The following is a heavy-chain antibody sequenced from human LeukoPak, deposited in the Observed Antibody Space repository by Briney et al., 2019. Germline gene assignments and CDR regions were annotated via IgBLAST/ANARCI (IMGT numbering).Heavy chain of an antibody. J-gene: IGHJ6*03. CDR3: ARSRYYYYYMDV. V-gene: IGHV1-69*13. CDR1: GGTSSSYA. CDR2: IIPIFGTA. Sequence: ASVKVSCKASGGTSSSYAISWVRQAPGQRLEWMGGIIPIFGTANYAQKFQGRVTITADESTSTAYMELSSLRSEDTAVYYCARSRYYYYYMDVWGKGTTVTVSS.